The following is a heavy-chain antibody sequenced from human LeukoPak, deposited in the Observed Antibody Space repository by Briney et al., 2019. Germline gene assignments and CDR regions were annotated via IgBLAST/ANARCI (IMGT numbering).Heavy chain of an antibody. V-gene: IGHV4-59*01. CDR2: IYYSGST. J-gene: IGHJ6*04. CDR3: ARDPSEGMDV. Sequence: SETLSLTCTVSGGSISSYYWSWIRQPPGKGLEWIGYIYYSGSTNYNPSLKSRVTISVDTSKNQFSLKLSSVTAADTAVYYCARDPSEGMDVWGKGTTVIVSS. CDR1: GGSISSYY.